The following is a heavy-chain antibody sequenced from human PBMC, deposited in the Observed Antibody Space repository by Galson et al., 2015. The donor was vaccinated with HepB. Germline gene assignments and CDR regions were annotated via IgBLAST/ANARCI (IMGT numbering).Heavy chain of an antibody. CDR1: GFTFSSYW. CDR3: ATGTTGPIFGFGNY. J-gene: IGHJ4*02. V-gene: IGHV3-74*01. D-gene: IGHD3-3*01. Sequence: SLRLSCAASGFTFSSYWMHWVRQAPGKGLVWVSRINAAGSSTNYADSVKGRFTISRDNAKNTLYLQMNSLSAEDTAIYYCATGTTGPIFGFGNYWGQGTLVTVSS. CDR2: INAAGSST.